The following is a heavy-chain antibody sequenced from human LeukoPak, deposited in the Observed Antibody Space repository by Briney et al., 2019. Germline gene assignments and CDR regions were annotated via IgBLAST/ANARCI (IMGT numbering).Heavy chain of an antibody. D-gene: IGHD3-3*01. CDR1: GGSIRSSTYY. CDR3: AREGFWPAAGRFDP. V-gene: IGHV4-39*07. Sequence: SETLSLTCTVSGGSIRSSTYYWGWIRQPPGKGLEWIGNIYYGGSTYYNPSLKSRVTISVDTSKNQFSLNMRSVTAADTAVYYCAREGFWPAAGRFDPWGQGTLVTVSS. CDR2: IYYGGST. J-gene: IGHJ5*02.